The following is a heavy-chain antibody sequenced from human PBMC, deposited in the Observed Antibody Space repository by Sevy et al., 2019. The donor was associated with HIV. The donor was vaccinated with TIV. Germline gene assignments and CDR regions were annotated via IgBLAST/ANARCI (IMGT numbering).Heavy chain of an antibody. CDR2: INHSGST. J-gene: IGHJ4*02. V-gene: IGHV4-34*01. Sequence: SETLSLTCAVYGGSFSGYYWSWIRQPPGKGLEWIGEINHSGSTNYNPSLKSRVTISVDTSKNQFSLKLSSVPAADTAVYYCAGGGGLLWFGELLAARYYFDYWGQGTLVTVSS. D-gene: IGHD3-10*01. CDR3: AGGGGLLWFGELLAARYYFDY. CDR1: GGSFSGYY.